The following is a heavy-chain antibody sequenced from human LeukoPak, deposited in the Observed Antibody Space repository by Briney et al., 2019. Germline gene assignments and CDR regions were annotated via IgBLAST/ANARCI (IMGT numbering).Heavy chain of an antibody. V-gene: IGHV4-30-2*01. CDR1: GGSISSGGYY. CDR3: ARDEYCSSTSCPPGIPFHY. CDR2: IYHSGST. D-gene: IGHD2-2*01. J-gene: IGHJ4*02. Sequence: PSETLSLTCTVSGGSISSGGYYWSWIRQPPGKGLEWIGYIYHSGSTYYNPSLKSRVTISVDRSKNQFSLKLSSVTAADTAVYYCARDEYCSSTSCPPGIPFHYWGQGTLVTVSS.